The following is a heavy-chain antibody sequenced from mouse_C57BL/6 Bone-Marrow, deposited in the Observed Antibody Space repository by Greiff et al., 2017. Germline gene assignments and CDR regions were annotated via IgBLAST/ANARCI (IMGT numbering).Heavy chain of an antibody. CDR3: ARGSNYGGDYFDD. CDR2: FHPYNDDT. J-gene: IGHJ2*01. CDR1: GYTFTTYP. Sequence: QVQLKESGAELVKPGASVKMSCKASGYTFTTYPIEWMKQNHGKSLEWIGNFHPYNDDTKYNEKFKGKATLTVEKSSSTVYLELSRLTSDDSAVYDCARGSNYGGDYFDDWGQGTTLTVSS. D-gene: IGHD2-5*01. V-gene: IGHV1-47*01.